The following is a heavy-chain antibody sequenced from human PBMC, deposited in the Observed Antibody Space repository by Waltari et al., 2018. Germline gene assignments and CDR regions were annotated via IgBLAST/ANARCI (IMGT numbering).Heavy chain of an antibody. CDR2: IYHSGST. D-gene: IGHD4-17*01. CDR1: GYSISSGYY. V-gene: IGHV4-38-2*02. Sequence: QVQLQESGPGLVKPSETLSLTCTVSGYSISSGYYWGWIRQPPGKGLEWIGSIYHSGSTYYNPSLKSRVTISVDTSKNQFSLKLSSVTAADTAVYYCATGLDYGDYQIDYWGQGTLVTVSS. CDR3: ATGLDYGDYQIDY. J-gene: IGHJ4*02.